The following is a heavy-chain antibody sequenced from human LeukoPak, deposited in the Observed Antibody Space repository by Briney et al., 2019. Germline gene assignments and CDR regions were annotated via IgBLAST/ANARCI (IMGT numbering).Heavy chain of an antibody. CDR1: GFPFSSYW. CDR3: ARDEADPPLVNYRFDF. J-gene: IGHJ4*02. CDR2: KRHNGNEN. Sequence: GGSLRLSCAASGFPFSSYWMIWVRQAPGKGLVGVANKRHNGNENLYKNPVNSRFTTSKDNAKNSLFLQMNSLRAEDAAIYYCARDEADPPLVNYRFDFWGQGTLVTVSS. D-gene: IGHD3-22*01. V-gene: IGHV3-7*01.